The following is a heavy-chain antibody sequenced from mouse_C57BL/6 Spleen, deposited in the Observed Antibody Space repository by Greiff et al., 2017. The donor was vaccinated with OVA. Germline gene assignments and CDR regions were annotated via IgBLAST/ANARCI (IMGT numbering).Heavy chain of an antibody. CDR3: AREGYYAKDY. CDR2: ISSGSSTI. V-gene: IGHV5-17*01. J-gene: IGHJ4*01. Sequence: VQLKESGGGLVKPGGSLKLSCAASGFTFSDYGMHWDRQAPEKGLEWVAYISSGSSTIYYADTVKGRFTISRDNAKNTLFLQMTSLRSEDTAMYYCAREGYYAKDYWGRGTSVTVSS. CDR1: GFTFSDYG.